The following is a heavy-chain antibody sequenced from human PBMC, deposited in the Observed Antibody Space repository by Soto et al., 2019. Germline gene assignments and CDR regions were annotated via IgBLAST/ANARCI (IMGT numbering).Heavy chain of an antibody. D-gene: IGHD2-2*01. CDR2: IYHSGST. Sequence: SETLSLTCAVSGGSISSSNWWSWVRQPPGKGLEWIGEIYHSGSTNYNPSLKSRVTISVDKSKNQFSLKLSSVTAADTAVYYCARHSVGKKLGYCSSTSCRYYYYGMDVWGQGTTVTVSS. V-gene: IGHV4-4*02. CDR1: GGSISSSNW. J-gene: IGHJ6*02. CDR3: ARHSVGKKLGYCSSTSCRYYYYGMDV.